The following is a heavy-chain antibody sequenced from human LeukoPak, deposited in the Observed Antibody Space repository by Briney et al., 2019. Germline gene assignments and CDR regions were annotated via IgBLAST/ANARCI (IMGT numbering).Heavy chain of an antibody. V-gene: IGHV3-23*01. CDR2: ISGSGSNT. CDR1: GFTFDNYA. CDR3: AKRDPRPFAFDI. J-gene: IGHJ3*02. Sequence: GGSLRLSCAASGFTFDNYAMSWVRQTPGKGLEWVSLISGSGSNTYYADSVKGRFTISRDNSKSTLYLQMNSLRVEDTAVYYCAKRDPRPFAFDIWGQGTMVAVSS.